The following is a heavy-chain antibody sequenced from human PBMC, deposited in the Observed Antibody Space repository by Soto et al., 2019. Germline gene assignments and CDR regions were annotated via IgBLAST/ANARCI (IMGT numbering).Heavy chain of an antibody. CDR3: AREGGESSDGLYYFDS. Sequence: QVQLQESGPGLVKPSQTLSLTCTVSGGSTSSDNYWSWIRQPPGKGLEWIGHIYYSGNTDYNPSRTSRLAISIDTSKNQFSLKLSSVTDADTAVYFCAREGGESSDGLYYFDSWGQGSLVTVSS. J-gene: IGHJ4*02. CDR1: GGSTSSDNY. CDR2: IYYSGNT. V-gene: IGHV4-30-4*01. D-gene: IGHD3-16*01.